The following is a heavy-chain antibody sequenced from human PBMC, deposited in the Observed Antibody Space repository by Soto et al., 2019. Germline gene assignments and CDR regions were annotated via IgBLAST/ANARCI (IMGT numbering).Heavy chain of an antibody. D-gene: IGHD2-2*01. J-gene: IGHJ5*02. CDR2: INAGNGNT. CDR1: GYTFTSYA. Sequence: QVQLVQSGAEVKKPGASVKVSCKASGYTFTSYAMHWVRQAPGQRLEWMGWINAGNGNTKYSQKFQGRVTITRDTSASTAYMELSSLRSEDMAVYYCARGKRARIVVVPETFRYNWFDPWGQGTLVTVSS. V-gene: IGHV1-3*01. CDR3: ARGKRARIVVVPETFRYNWFDP.